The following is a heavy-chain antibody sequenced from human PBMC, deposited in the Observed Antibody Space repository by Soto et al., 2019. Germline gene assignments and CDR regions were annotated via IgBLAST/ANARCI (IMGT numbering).Heavy chain of an antibody. CDR3: ARGQLMNYYYNSGSRDRGYFDF. CDR1: GGSFSGYH. V-gene: IGHV4-34*01. D-gene: IGHD3-10*01. J-gene: IGHJ4*02. CDR2: ISRSGSA. Sequence: SETLSLTCAVSGGSFSGYHWNWIRQPPGKGLEWLGEISRSGSATYNPSLKGRVTMSVDTSKNQISLVVTSVTAADTAVYYCARGQLMNYYYNSGSRDRGYFDFWGQGTLVTVSS.